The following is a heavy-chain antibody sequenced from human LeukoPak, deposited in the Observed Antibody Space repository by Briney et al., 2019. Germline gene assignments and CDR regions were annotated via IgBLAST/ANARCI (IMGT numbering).Heavy chain of an antibody. CDR2: INHSGST. CDR1: GGSFSGCY. J-gene: IGHJ4*02. CDR3: ASYRQLWY. V-gene: IGHV4-34*01. D-gene: IGHD6-6*01. Sequence: SETLSLTCAVYGGSFSGCYWSWIRQPPGKGLEWIGEINHSGSTNYNPSLKSRVTKSVDTSKNQFSLKLSSVTAADTAVYYCASYRQLWYWGQGTLVTVSS.